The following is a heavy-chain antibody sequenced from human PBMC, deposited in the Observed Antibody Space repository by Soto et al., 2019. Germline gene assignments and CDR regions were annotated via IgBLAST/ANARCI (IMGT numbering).Heavy chain of an antibody. Sequence: QLQLVQSGGEVKKPGASVRVSCEAYGYPFSKYGISWIRQAPGQGLEWMGWIKPDNGNTDYAQKFQGRVTMTTDTSSNTAYMELRSLRSDDTAVYYCATSYDSGFDPWGQGTLVSGSS. CDR1: GYPFSKYG. CDR3: ATSYDSGFDP. V-gene: IGHV1-18*04. CDR2: IKPDNGNT. D-gene: IGHD5-12*01. J-gene: IGHJ5*02.